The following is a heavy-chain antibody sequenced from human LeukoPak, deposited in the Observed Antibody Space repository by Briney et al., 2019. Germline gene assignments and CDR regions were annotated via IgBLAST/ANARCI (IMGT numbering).Heavy chain of an antibody. CDR3: VTRDYQTEY. CDR2: INQDGSEK. CDR1: GFTFSSYA. V-gene: IGHV3-7*01. D-gene: IGHD3-16*01. Sequence: GGSLRLSCAASGFTFSSYAMSWVRQAPGKGLEWVANINQDGSEKYYVDSVKGRFTISRDNGKNSLYLQMNSLRAEDTAVYYCVTRDYQTEYWGQGAPVTVSS. J-gene: IGHJ4*02.